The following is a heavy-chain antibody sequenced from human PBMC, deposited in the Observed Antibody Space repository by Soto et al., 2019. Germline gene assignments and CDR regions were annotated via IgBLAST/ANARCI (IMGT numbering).Heavy chain of an antibody. D-gene: IGHD1-1*01. J-gene: IGHJ4*01. CDR3: ARSPRSISTGGIDF. CDR1: GGSISSTNL. CDR2: IYHTGST. V-gene: IGHV4-4*02. Sequence: QVRLQESGPGLVKPSGTLSLTCAVSGGSISSTNLWTWVRQPPGKGLEWIGEIYHTGSTTFNPSLKSRVTISVDKSKYHFSLKVSSVTAADTAVYFCARSPRSISTGGIDFWGQGILVTVSS.